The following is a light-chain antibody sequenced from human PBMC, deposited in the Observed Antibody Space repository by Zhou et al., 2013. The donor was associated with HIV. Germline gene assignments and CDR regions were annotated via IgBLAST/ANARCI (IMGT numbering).Light chain of an antibody. CDR2: DAS. V-gene: IGKV1-39*01. CDR3: QQSYSTPPWT. CDR1: QPINEY. Sequence: DIQMTQSPSSLSASVGDTVTITCRASQPINEYLNWYQLKPGKAPKLLIHDASDLEAGVPPRFSGDVFRTQFTLTISGLQPEDFATYYCQQSYSTPPWTFGQGTKVEIK. J-gene: IGKJ1*01.